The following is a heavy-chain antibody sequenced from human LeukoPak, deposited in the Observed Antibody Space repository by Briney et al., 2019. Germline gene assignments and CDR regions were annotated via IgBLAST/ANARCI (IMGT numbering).Heavy chain of an antibody. CDR1: GFTFSSYW. CDR3: YGANAEH. D-gene: IGHD4-23*01. J-gene: IGHJ1*01. V-gene: IGHV3-74*03. CDR2: TNTDGSST. Sequence: GGSLRLSCAASGFTFSSYWMHWVREAPGKGLVWVSGTNTDGSSTMYADSVKGRFTIARDNAKNTLYLQMNSLRAEDTAVYYCYGANAEHWGQGTLVTVSS.